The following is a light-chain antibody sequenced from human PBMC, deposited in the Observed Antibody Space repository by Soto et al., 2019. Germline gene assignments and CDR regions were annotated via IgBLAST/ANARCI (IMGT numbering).Light chain of an antibody. Sequence: IDMTHSPSTLSASVGDIVAITFRASHSISTWLAWYQQKPGNSPKLLIFDASTLQSGAPSRFSGSGSGTDFTLTISRLEPEDFAVYYCQQYRTFGQGTKVDIK. CDR2: DAS. V-gene: IGKV1-5*01. CDR1: HSISTW. J-gene: IGKJ1*01. CDR3: QQYRT.